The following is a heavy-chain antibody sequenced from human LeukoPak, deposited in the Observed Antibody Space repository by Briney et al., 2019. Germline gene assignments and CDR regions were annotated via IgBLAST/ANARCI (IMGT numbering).Heavy chain of an antibody. J-gene: IGHJ4*02. D-gene: IGHD4-17*01. V-gene: IGHV3-53*01. Sequence: GGSLRLSCAASGFTVSSNYMSWVRQAPGKGLEWVSVIYSGGSTYYADSVKGRFTISRDNSKNTLYLQMNSLRAEDTAVYYCARDRTTPEGYFDYWGQGTLVAASS. CDR1: GFTVSSNY. CDR3: ARDRTTPEGYFDY. CDR2: IYSGGST.